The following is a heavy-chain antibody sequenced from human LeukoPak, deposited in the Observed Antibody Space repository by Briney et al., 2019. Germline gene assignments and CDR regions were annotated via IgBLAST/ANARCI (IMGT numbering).Heavy chain of an antibody. CDR1: GFTFSSYG. CDR3: AKDIGDTAMVLDY. V-gene: IGHV3-30*18. D-gene: IGHD5-18*01. J-gene: IGHJ4*02. Sequence: PGGSLRLSCAASGFTFSSYGMHWVRQAPGKGLEWVAVISYDGSNKYYADSVKGRFTISRDNSKNTLYPQMDSLRAEDTAVYYCAKDIGDTAMVLDYWGQGTLVTVSS. CDR2: ISYDGSNK.